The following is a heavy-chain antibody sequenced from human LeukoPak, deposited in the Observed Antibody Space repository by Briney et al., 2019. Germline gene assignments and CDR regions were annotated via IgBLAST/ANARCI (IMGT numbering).Heavy chain of an antibody. CDR1: GFTFSSYS. CDR3: ARGLGNSPPLVFDN. J-gene: IGHJ4*02. V-gene: IGHV3-21*01. CDR2: ISDSRSYI. Sequence: GGSLGLSCAASGFTFSSYSMNWVRQAPGKGPEWVSSISDSRSYIYYVDSVRGRFTISRDNAKNSLSLQMNSLRAEDTAVYYCARGLGNSPPLVFDNWGQGTLVTVSS. D-gene: IGHD3-16*01.